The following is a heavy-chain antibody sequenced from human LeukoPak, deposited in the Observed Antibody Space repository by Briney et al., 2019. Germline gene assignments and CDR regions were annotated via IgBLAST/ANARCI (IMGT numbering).Heavy chain of an antibody. D-gene: IGHD1-1*01. V-gene: IGHV4-39*07. CDR3: ARVERAKNDYYYYYMDV. Sequence: SETLSLTCTVSGGSISSSSYYWGWIRQPPGKGLEWIGSIYYSGSTYYNPSLKSRVTISVDTSKNQFSLKLSSVTAADTAVYYCARVERAKNDYYYYYMDVWGKGTTVTVSS. CDR1: GGSISSSSYY. J-gene: IGHJ6*03. CDR2: IYYSGST.